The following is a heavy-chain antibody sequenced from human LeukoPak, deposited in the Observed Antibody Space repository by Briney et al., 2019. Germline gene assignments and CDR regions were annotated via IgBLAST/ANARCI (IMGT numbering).Heavy chain of an antibody. CDR1: GFTFSSYA. Sequence: GGSLRLSCAASGFTFSSYAIHWVRQAPGKGLEWVAVISYDGSNKYYADSVKGRFTISRDNSKNTLYLQMNSLRAEDTAVYYCAKDRYGSGSYTFDYWGQGTLVTVSS. CDR2: ISYDGSNK. D-gene: IGHD3-10*01. V-gene: IGHV3-30-3*01. J-gene: IGHJ4*02. CDR3: AKDRYGSGSYTFDY.